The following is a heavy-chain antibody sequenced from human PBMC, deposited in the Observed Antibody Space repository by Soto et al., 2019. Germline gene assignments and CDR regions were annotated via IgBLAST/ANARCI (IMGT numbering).Heavy chain of an antibody. Sequence: EVQLVESGGGLVHPGGSLRLSCAASGFSFSSYWMHWVRQAPGKGLVWVSRISTDGTNTSYAASVKGRFAISRDNAKSTLYLQMSSLKAEDTAVYYCARDPLIGNTDYGLDVWGQGTTVTVSS. J-gene: IGHJ6*02. CDR2: ISTDGTNT. CDR1: GFSFSSYW. CDR3: ARDPLIGNTDYGLDV. V-gene: IGHV3-74*01. D-gene: IGHD1-7*01.